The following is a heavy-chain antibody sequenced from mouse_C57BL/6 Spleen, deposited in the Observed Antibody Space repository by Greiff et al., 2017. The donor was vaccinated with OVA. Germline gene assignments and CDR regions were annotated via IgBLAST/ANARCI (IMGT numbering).Heavy chain of an antibody. CDR3: AYGSSPSWFAY. CDR2: LLPGSGST. Sequence: QVQLQQSGAELMKPGASVKLSCKATGYTFTGYWIEWVKQRPGHGLEWIGELLPGSGSTNYNEKFKGKATFTADTSSNTAYMQLSSLTTEDSAIYYCAYGSSPSWFAYWGQGTLVTVSA. D-gene: IGHD1-1*01. CDR1: GYTFTGYW. J-gene: IGHJ3*01. V-gene: IGHV1-9*01.